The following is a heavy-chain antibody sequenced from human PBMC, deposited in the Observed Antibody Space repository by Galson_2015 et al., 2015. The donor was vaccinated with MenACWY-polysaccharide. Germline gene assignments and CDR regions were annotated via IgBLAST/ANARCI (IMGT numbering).Heavy chain of an antibody. CDR3: AKVLITMVRGVTPQPFDY. V-gene: IGHV3-23*01. CDR2: ISGSGGST. Sequence: SLRLSCAASGFAFSSYDMNWVRQAPGKGLEWVSAISGSGGSTYYADSVKGRFTISRDNSKNTLYLQMNSLRAEDTAVYYCAKVLITMVRGVTPQPFDYWGQGTLVTVSS. CDR1: GFAFSSYD. D-gene: IGHD3-10*01. J-gene: IGHJ4*02.